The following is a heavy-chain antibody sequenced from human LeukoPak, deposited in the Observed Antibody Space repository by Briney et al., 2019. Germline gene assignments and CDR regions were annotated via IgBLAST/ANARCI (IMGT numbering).Heavy chain of an antibody. D-gene: IGHD3-22*01. CDR1: GFTFSSYS. CDR2: IYSGGST. CDR3: ARDQYYYDSSGYSPPPYYYYYGMDV. Sequence: GGSLRLSCAASGFTFSSYSMNWVRQAPGKGLEWVSVIYSGGSTYYADSVKGRFTISRDNSKNTLYLQMNSLRAEDTAVYYCARDQYYYDSSGYSPPPYYYYYGMDVWGQGTTVTVSS. V-gene: IGHV3-66*01. J-gene: IGHJ6*02.